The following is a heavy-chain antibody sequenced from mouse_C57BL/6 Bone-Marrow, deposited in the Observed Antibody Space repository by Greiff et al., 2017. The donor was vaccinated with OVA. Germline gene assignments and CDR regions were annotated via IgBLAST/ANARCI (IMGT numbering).Heavy chain of an antibody. CDR2: IWTGGGT. D-gene: IGHD2-4*01. V-gene: IGHV2-9-1*01. J-gene: IGHJ2*01. Sequence: VQRVESGPGLVAPSQSLSITCTVSGFSLTSYAISWVRQPPGKGLEWLGEIWTGGGTNYTSALKSRLSISKDNSKWQVFLKKNSLQTDDTAMYYWARHDYDGYYFDYWGQGTTLTVSS. CDR1: GFSLTSYA. CDR3: ARHDYDGYYFDY.